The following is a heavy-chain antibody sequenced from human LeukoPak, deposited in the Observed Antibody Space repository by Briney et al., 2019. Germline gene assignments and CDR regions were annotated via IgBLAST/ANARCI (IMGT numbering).Heavy chain of an antibody. CDR1: GYTLTELS. Sequence: GASVKVSCKVSGYTLTELSMHWVRQAPGKGLEWMGGFDPEDGETIYAQKFQGRVTMTEDTSTDTAYMGLSSLRSEDTAVYYCATTGSDSSEYDYWGQGTLVTVSS. CDR3: ATTGSDSSEYDY. CDR2: FDPEDGET. J-gene: IGHJ4*02. D-gene: IGHD6-13*01. V-gene: IGHV1-24*01.